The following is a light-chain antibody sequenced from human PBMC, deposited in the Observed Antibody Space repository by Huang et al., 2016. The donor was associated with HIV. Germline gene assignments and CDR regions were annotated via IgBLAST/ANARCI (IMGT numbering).Light chain of an antibody. Sequence: IQLTQSPSSLSASVGDRVTITCRASQGISSYLAWYQQKPGKAPNLLIYAASTFQSGVPSRFSGIGSWTDFTLTISSLQPEDFATYHCQQLNSYPPTFSQGTKVEIK. J-gene: IGKJ1*01. V-gene: IGKV1-9*01. CDR3: QQLNSYPPT. CDR2: AAS. CDR1: QGISSY.